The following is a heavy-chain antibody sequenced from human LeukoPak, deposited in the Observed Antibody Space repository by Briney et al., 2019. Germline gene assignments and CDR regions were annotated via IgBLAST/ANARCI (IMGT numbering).Heavy chain of an antibody. Sequence: RPGGSLRLSCAASGFIFDDYGMSWVRQAPGKGLEWVSGINWNGGSTGYADSVKGRFTISRDNAKNSLYLQMNSLRAEDTALYYCARPTIAAAGTGAFDIWGQGTMVTVSS. J-gene: IGHJ3*02. D-gene: IGHD6-13*01. CDR1: GFIFDDYG. CDR2: INWNGGST. CDR3: ARPTIAAAGTGAFDI. V-gene: IGHV3-20*04.